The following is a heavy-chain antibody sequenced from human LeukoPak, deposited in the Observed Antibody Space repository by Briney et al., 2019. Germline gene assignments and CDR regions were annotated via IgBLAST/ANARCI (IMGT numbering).Heavy chain of an antibody. J-gene: IGHJ3*01. CDR2: IRYDGSNK. CDR1: GFTFSSYG. V-gene: IGHV3-30*02. D-gene: IGHD1-26*01. Sequence: PGGSLRLSCAASGFTFSSYGMHWVRQAPGKGLEWVAFIRYDGSNKYYADSVKGRFTTSRDNSKNTMYLQMNSLRIDDTAVYYCATEGGSSAAFAFWGQGTEVTVSS. CDR3: ATEGGSSAAFAF.